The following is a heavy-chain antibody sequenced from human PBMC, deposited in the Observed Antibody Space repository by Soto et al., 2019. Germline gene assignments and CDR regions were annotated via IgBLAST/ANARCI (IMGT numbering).Heavy chain of an antibody. CDR3: ARDAVDQGFDY. Sequence: QVQLVESGGGVVQPGRSLRLSCAASGFSFNNYGMHWVRQAPGKGVEWVAVIWYDGSKKYYADSVRGRFAISRDNSKNTLYLQMNSLRVEDTAVYYCARDAVDQGFDYWGQGTLVTVSS. D-gene: IGHD5-12*01. V-gene: IGHV3-33*01. J-gene: IGHJ4*02. CDR2: IWYDGSKK. CDR1: GFSFNNYG.